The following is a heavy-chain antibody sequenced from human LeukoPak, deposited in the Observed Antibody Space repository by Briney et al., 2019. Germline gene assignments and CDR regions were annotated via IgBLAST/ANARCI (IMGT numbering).Heavy chain of an antibody. V-gene: IGHV1-18*01. Sequence: ASVRVSCKTSGYNFNTFGISWVHQAAGQGLEWMAWINPHTGSTNFAQNFQGRVSMTIDTSTKTAYMELRSLRSDDTAVYYCAREIRSSGWYRHWGQGTLVTVSS. J-gene: IGHJ4*02. CDR2: INPHTGST. CDR3: AREIRSSGWYRH. CDR1: GYNFNTFG. D-gene: IGHD6-19*01.